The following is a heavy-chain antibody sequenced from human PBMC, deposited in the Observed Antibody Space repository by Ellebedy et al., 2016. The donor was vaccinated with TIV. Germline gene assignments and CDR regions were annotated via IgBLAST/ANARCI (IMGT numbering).Heavy chain of an antibody. J-gene: IGHJ6*02. CDR1: GFTFSIFD. D-gene: IGHD2-15*01. CDR2: INRGDDTT. CDR3: ARCPGWWELRGETDYYYGMDV. Sequence: GESLKISXAASGFTFSIFDMTWVRQAPGKGLECVSAINRGDDTTYYADSVKGRFTISRDNAKNSLYLQMNSLRDEDTAVYYCARCPGWWELRGETDYYYGMDVWGQGTTVTVSS. V-gene: IGHV3-23*01.